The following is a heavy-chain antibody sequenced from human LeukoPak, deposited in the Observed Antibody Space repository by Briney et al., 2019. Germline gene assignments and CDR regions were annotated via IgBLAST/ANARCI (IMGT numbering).Heavy chain of an antibody. D-gene: IGHD3-16*01. Sequence: SETLSLTCTVSGGSISSYYWSWIRQPPGKGLEWIGYIYYSGSTNYNPSLKSRVTISVDTSKNQFSLKLSSVTAADTAVYYCARDLGGFDYWGQGTLVTVSS. CDR2: IYYSGST. J-gene: IGHJ4*02. CDR3: ARDLGGFDY. CDR1: GGSISSYY. V-gene: IGHV4-59*01.